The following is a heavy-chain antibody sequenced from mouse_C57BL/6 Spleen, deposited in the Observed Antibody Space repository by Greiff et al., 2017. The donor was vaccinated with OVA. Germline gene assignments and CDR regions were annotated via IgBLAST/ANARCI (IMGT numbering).Heavy chain of an antibody. CDR1: GFTFSDYG. Sequence: EVQGVESGGGLVKPGGSLKLSCAASGFTFSDYGMHWVRQAPEKGLEWVAYISSGSSTIYYADTVKGRFTISRDNAKNTLFLQMTSLRSEDTAMYYCAMITTVVAKGWYFGVWGTGTTVTVSS. CDR3: AMITTVVAKGWYFGV. CDR2: ISSGSSTI. J-gene: IGHJ1*03. D-gene: IGHD1-1*01. V-gene: IGHV5-17*01.